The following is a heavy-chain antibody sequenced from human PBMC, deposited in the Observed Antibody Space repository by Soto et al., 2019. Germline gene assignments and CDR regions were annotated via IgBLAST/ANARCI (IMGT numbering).Heavy chain of an antibody. V-gene: IGHV4-61*01. CDR1: DVSVSSNTYY. J-gene: IGHJ3*02. Sequence: QVHLQESGPRLVKPSETLSLTCTVSDVSVSSNTYYWTWIRQPPVKGLEWIAYIYYSGSTNYNPSLNSRVTISVDTSKNQFSLKLSSVTAVDTAVYYCAMRRYYDSVDARDIWGQGTKVTVSS. CDR3: AMRRYYDSVDARDI. D-gene: IGHD3-22*01. CDR2: IYYSGST.